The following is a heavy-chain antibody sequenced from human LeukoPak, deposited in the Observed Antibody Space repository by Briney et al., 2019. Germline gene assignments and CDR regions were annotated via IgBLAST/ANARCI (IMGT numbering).Heavy chain of an antibody. D-gene: IGHD3-10*01. CDR2: IYYSGST. CDR3: ASCLGSGSYYPYYYYYYMDV. CDR1: GGSISSRSYY. J-gene: IGHJ6*03. Sequence: SETLSLTCTVSGGSISSRSYYWGWIRQPSGKGLEWIGSIYYSGSTYYNPSLKSRVTISVDTSKNQFSLKLSSVTAADTAVYYCASCLGSGSYYPYYYYYYMDVWGKGTTVTVSS. V-gene: IGHV4-39*07.